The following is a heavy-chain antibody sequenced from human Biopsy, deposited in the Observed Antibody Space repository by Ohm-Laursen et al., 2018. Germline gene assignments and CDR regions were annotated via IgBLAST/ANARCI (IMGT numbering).Heavy chain of an antibody. J-gene: IGHJ5*02. V-gene: IGHV4-39*07. CDR2: VHHDGRA. Sequence: SDTLSLTCTLSGGSITSRTHYWGWIRQPPGKGLEWIGEVHHDGRANYNPSLKSRVTISGDMSKKQFSLKLSGVTAADTAVYYCARFIVPSLHCSNGVCPIRWFDPWGQGTLVTVFS. D-gene: IGHD2-2*01. CDR1: GGSITSRTHY. CDR3: ARFIVPSLHCSNGVCPIRWFDP.